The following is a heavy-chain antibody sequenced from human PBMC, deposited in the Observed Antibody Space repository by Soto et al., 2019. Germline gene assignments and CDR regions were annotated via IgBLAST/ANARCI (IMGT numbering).Heavy chain of an antibody. J-gene: IGHJ6*02. V-gene: IGHV5-51*01. D-gene: IGHD6-13*01. Sequence: PGESLKISCKGSGYSFTSYWIGWVRQMPGKGLEWMGIIYPGDSDTRYSPSFQGQVTISADKSISTAYLQWSSLKASDTAMYYCARSLYSSSWYYYYGMDVWGQGTTVTVS. CDR2: IYPGDSDT. CDR3: ARSLYSSSWYYYYGMDV. CDR1: GYSFTSYW.